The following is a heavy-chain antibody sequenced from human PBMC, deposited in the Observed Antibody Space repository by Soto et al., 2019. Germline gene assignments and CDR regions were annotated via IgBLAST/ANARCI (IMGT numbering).Heavy chain of an antibody. J-gene: IGHJ3*02. Sequence: SETLSLTCTVSGGSISSYYWSWIRQPPGKGLEWIGYIYYSGSTNYNPSLKSRVTISVDTSKNQFSLKLSSVTAADTAVYYCAGTNWCGYPSDAFDIWGQGTMVTVSS. V-gene: IGHV4-59*01. CDR3: AGTNWCGYPSDAFDI. D-gene: IGHD3-3*01. CDR2: IYYSGST. CDR1: GGSISSYY.